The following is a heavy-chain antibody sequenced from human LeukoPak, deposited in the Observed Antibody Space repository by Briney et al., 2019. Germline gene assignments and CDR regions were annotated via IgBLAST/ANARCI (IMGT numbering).Heavy chain of an antibody. CDR1: GGSISTYY. D-gene: IGHD6-13*01. J-gene: IGHJ5*02. Sequence: ASETLSLTCTVSGGSISTYYWSWIRQPAGKGLEWIGRIYTSGSTNYNPSLKSRVTMSVDTSKNQFSLKLSSVTAADTVVYYCARGGDYSSSWYGESTEYNWFDPWGQGTLVTVSS. V-gene: IGHV4-4*07. CDR3: ARGGDYSSSWYGESTEYNWFDP. CDR2: IYTSGST.